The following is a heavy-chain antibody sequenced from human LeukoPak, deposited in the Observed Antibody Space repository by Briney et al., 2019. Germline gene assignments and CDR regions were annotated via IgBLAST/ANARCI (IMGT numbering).Heavy chain of an antibody. V-gene: IGHV1-18*01. D-gene: IGHD3-3*01. J-gene: IGHJ6*02. CDR2: ISAYNGNT. CDR3: ARGRWVRDYYHGMDV. CDR1: GYTFTSYG. Sequence: RASVKVSCKASGYTFTSYGISWVRQAPGQGLEWMGWISAYNGNTNYAQKLQGRVTMTTDTSTSTAYMELRSLRSDDTAVYYCARGRWVRDYYHGMDVWGQGTTVTVSS.